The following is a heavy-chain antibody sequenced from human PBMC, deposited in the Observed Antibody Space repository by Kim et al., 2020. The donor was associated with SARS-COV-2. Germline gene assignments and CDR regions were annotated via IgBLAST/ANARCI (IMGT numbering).Heavy chain of an antibody. CDR3: ARHSNSGSWYIYYYYYYYMDV. Sequence: SETLSLTCTVSGGSISSSSYYWGWIRQPPGKGLEWIGSIYYSGSTYYNPSLKSRVTISVDTSKNQFSLKLSSVTAADTAVYYCARHSNSGSWYIYYYYYYYMDVWGKGTTVTVSS. J-gene: IGHJ6*03. V-gene: IGHV4-39*01. CDR2: IYYSGST. D-gene: IGHD6-13*01. CDR1: GGSISSSSYY.